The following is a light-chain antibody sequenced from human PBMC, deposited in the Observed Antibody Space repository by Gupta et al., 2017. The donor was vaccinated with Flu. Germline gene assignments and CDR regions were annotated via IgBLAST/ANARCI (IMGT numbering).Light chain of an antibody. CDR1: QSVNNY. CDR2: DVT. V-gene: IGKV3-11*01. J-gene: IGKJ4*01. CDR3: QQRKDWPLT. Sequence: TVLTQSPATLSLSPGERATFSCRASQSVNNYLAWYQQKPGQAPRLLIYDVTNRATGTPARFSASGSGTDFTLTISSLEPEDSAVYYCQQRKDWPLTFGGGTKVEIK.